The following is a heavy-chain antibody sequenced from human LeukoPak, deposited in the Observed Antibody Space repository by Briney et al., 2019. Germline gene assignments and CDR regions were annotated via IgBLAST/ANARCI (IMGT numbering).Heavy chain of an antibody. J-gene: IGHJ3*02. Sequence: GGSLRLSCAASGFTFSTYAMSLVGQAPGKGLEWVSAISGSGGSTYYADAVKGRFTISRDNSKKTVFLQMNSRRAQDTAVYYRPTRRAVDAFDIWGQGTMVTVSS. D-gene: IGHD1-26*01. V-gene: IGHV3-23*01. CDR3: PTRRAVDAFDI. CDR2: ISGSGGST. CDR1: GFTFSTYA.